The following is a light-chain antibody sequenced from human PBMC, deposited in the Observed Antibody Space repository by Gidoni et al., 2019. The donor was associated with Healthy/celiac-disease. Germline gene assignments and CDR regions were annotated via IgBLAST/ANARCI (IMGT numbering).Light chain of an antibody. J-gene: IGKJ4*01. Sequence: DIQMTPSPSSLSASVGDRVTITCQASQDISNYLNWYQQKTGKAPKLLIYDASNLETGVPSRFSGSGSGTDFTFPISSLQPEDIATYYCQQYDNLPPLTFGGGTKVEIK. V-gene: IGKV1-33*01. CDR2: DAS. CDR1: QDISNY. CDR3: QQYDNLPPLT.